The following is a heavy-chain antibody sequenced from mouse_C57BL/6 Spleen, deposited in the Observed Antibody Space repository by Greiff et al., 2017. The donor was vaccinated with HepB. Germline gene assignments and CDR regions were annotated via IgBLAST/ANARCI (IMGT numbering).Heavy chain of an antibody. V-gene: IGHV1-81*01. CDR1: GYTFTSYG. CDR2: IYPRSGNT. CDR3: ARSGCYYDYDGAMDY. D-gene: IGHD2-4*01. J-gene: IGHJ4*01. Sequence: VQLQQSGAELARPGASVKLSCKASGYTFTSYGISWVKQRTGQGLEWIGEIYPRSGNTYYNEKFKGKATLTADKSSSTAYMELRSLTSEDSAVYFCARSGCYYDYDGAMDYWGQGTSVTVSS.